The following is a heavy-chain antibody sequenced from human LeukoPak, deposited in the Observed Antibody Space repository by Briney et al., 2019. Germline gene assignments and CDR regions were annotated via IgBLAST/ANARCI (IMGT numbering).Heavy chain of an antibody. V-gene: IGHV3-21*01. CDR2: ISSSSSYI. J-gene: IGHJ6*03. Sequence: PGGSLRLSCAASGFTFSSYSMNWVRQAPGKGLEWVSSISSSSSYIYYADSVKGRFTISRANAKNSLYLQMNSLRAEDTAVYYCARAAGRDGYNFNYYYMDVWGKGTTVTVSS. CDR3: ARAAGRDGYNFNYYYMDV. D-gene: IGHD5-24*01. CDR1: GFTFSSYS.